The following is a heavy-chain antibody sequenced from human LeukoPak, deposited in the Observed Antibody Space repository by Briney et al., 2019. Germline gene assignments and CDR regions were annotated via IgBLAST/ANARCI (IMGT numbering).Heavy chain of an antibody. CDR1: GFTFSSYG. CDR3: ATDGRWQWLDRGGPC. Sequence: TGGSLRLSCAASGFTFSSYGMSWVRQAPGKGLEWVSAISGSGGSTYYADSVKGRFTISRDNSKNTLYLQMNSLRAEDTAVYYCATDGRWQWLDRGGPCWGQGTLVTVSS. CDR2: ISGSGGST. V-gene: IGHV3-23*01. D-gene: IGHD6-19*01. J-gene: IGHJ4*02.